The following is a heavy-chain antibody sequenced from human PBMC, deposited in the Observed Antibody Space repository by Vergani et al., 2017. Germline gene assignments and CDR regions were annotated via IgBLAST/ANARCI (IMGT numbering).Heavy chain of an antibody. J-gene: IGHJ4*02. CDR2: ISYDGSNK. V-gene: IGHV3-30*18. CDR3: AKLAVAGTGFDY. CDR1: GFTFSSYG. Sequence: VQLVESGGGLVQPGRSLRLSCAASGFTFSSYGMHWVRQAPGKGLEWVAVISYDGSNKYYADSVKGRFTISRDNSKNTLYLQMNSLRAEYTAVYYCAKLAVAGTGFDYWGQGTLVTVSS. D-gene: IGHD6-19*01.